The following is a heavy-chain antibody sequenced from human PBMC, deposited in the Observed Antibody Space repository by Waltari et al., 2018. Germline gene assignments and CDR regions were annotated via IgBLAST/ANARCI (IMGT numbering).Heavy chain of an antibody. Sequence: VQLVQSGAEVKKPGESLKISCKTSENSFTRYWIAWVRQMPGKGLEWMGVIYRHNSDTKNSTSFHGQVTSSADKAISTAYLQGSSLKVSDTGIYFCARPQDSSWRAFDVGGQGTLVTVAS. CDR2: IYRHNSDT. CDR1: ENSFTRYW. D-gene: IGHD6-13*01. CDR3: ARPQDSSWRAFDV. V-gene: IGHV5-51*01. J-gene: IGHJ3*01.